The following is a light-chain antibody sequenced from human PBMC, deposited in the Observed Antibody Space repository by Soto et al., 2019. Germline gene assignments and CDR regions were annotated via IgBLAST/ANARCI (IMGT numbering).Light chain of an antibody. CDR3: SSYAGRTV. CDR2: IDH. CDR1: SSNIEGNT. Sequence: QSALTQPPSLSGTPGQSVTISCSGSSSNIEGNTVHWYQHLPGTAPKLLIYIDHNRPSGIPDRFSGSKSGTSASLAISGLQSEDEADYYCSSYAGRTVFGTGTKLPVL. J-gene: IGLJ1*01. V-gene: IGLV1-44*01.